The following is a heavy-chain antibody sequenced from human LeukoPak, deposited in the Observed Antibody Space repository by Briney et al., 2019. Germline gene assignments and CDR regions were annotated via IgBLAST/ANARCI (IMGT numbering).Heavy chain of an antibody. V-gene: IGHV3-48*01. CDR2: INSRSSTI. CDR1: GFTFSSYS. CDR3: AIPPLSGTGSSRPLAEIDV. Sequence: GGSLRLSCAASGFTFSSYSMNWVRQAPGKGLEWVSYINSRSSTIYYADSVKGRFTISRDNAKNSLYLQMNSLRAEDTAVYYCAIPPLSGTGSSRPLAEIDVWGQGTTVTVSS. J-gene: IGHJ6*02. D-gene: IGHD3-10*01.